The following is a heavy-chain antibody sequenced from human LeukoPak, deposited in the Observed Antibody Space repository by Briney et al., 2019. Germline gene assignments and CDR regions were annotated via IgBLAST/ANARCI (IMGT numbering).Heavy chain of an antibody. Sequence: NTSETLSLTCAVSGGSISSGGYSWSWIRQPPGKGLEWIGYIYHSGSTYYNPSLKSRVTISVDRSKNQFSLELSSVTAADTAVYYCARDRRGRFGDGHTHGMDVWGQGTTVTVSS. J-gene: IGHJ6*02. CDR1: GGSISSGGYS. V-gene: IGHV4-30-2*01. CDR2: IYHSGST. D-gene: IGHD3-10*01. CDR3: ARDRRGRFGDGHTHGMDV.